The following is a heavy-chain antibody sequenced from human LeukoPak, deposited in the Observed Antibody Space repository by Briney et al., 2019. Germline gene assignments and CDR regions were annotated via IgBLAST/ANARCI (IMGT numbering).Heavy chain of an antibody. V-gene: IGHV3-23*01. CDR1: GITLSNYG. Sequence: PGGSLGLSCAVSGITLSNYGMSWVRQAPGKGLEWVAGISGSGGGTNYADSVKGRFTISRDNPKNTLYLQMNSLRAEDTAVYFCAKRGVVIRVILVGFHKEAYYFDSWGQGALVTVSS. D-gene: IGHD3-22*01. CDR3: AKRGVVIRVILVGFHKEAYYFDS. CDR2: ISGSGGGT. J-gene: IGHJ4*02.